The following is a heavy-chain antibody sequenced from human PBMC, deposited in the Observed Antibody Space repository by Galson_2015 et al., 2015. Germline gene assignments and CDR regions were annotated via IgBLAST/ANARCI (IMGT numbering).Heavy chain of an antibody. J-gene: IGHJ4*01. V-gene: IGHV3-11*01. CDR3: ARELGGEYSCPVED. D-gene: IGHD6-6*01. CDR1: GFTFSDYY. CDR2: ISSSGSTI. Sequence: SLRLSCAASGFTFSDYYMSWIRQAPGKGLEWVSYISSSGSTISYADSVKGRITITRDTAKNSLYLQMNSLRAEDTAVYYWARELGGEYSCPVEDWGQGTLVTVSS.